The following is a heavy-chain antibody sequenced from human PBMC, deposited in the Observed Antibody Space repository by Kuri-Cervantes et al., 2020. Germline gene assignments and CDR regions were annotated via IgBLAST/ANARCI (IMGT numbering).Heavy chain of an antibody. J-gene: IGHJ4*02. CDR2: IYNSGTT. CDR3: ARGRRTTGGGDY. Sequence: ESLKISCAASGFTFSSYSMNWVRQAPGQGLEWIGYIYNSGTTYYNPSLRSRVSTSIDTSKNQFSLKLSSVTAADTAVYYCARGRRTTGGGDYWGQGTLVTVSS. D-gene: IGHD2/OR15-2a*01. CDR1: GFTFSSYS. V-gene: IGHV4-59*12.